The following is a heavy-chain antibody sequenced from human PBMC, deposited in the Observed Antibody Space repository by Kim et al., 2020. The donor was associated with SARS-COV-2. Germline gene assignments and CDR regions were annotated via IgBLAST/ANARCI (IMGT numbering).Heavy chain of an antibody. CDR1: GDSVSSNSAA. CDR3: ARADAYYYDSSGYSYFDY. V-gene: IGHV6-1*01. J-gene: IGHJ4*02. Sequence: SQTLSLTCAISGDSVSSNSAAWNWIRQSPSRGLEWLGRTYYRSKWYNDYAVSVKSRITINPDTSKNQFSLQLYSVTPEDTAVYYCARADAYYYDSSGYSYFDYWGQGTLVTVSS. CDR2: TYYRSKWYN. D-gene: IGHD3-22*01.